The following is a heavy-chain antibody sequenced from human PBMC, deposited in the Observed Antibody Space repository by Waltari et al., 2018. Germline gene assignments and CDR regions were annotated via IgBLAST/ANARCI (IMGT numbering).Heavy chain of an antibody. CDR1: GGSISSYY. D-gene: IGHD6-25*01. CDR2: IYTSGST. CDR3: AKTGYSSAGGAFDI. J-gene: IGHJ3*02. V-gene: IGHV4-4*07. Sequence: QVQLQESGPGLVKPSETLSLTCTVSGGSISSYYWSWIRQPAGKGLEWIGRIYTSGSTNYNPSLKSRVTMSVGTSKNQFSLKLSSVTAADTAVYYCAKTGYSSAGGAFDIWGQGTMVTVSS.